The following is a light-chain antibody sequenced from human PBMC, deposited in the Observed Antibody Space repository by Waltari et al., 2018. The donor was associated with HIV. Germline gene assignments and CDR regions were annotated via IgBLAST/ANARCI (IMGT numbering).Light chain of an antibody. CDR3: ATWYDTLDGPV. J-gene: IGLJ3*02. CDR1: PSNIGRNS. CDR2: SNS. Sequence: HSVLTQPPSAYGTPGQRVTISRSGGPSNIGRNSLSCYQSVPGTAPQLFMFSNSLRPSGVPDRFSGSKSGTSASLAISALQSEDEADYYCATWYDTLDGPVFGGGTRLTVL. V-gene: IGLV1-44*01.